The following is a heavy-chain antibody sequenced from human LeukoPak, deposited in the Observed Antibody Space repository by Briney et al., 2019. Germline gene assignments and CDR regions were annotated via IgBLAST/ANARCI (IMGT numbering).Heavy chain of an antibody. CDR1: GYTFTSYG. Sequence: ASVKVSCKASGYTFTSYGISWARQAPGQGLEWMGWISAYNGNTNYAQKLQGRVTMTTDTSTSTAYMELRSLRSDDTAVYYCARVRTGDTGAWRFLEWSSYYYYGMDVWGQGTTVTVSS. D-gene: IGHD3-3*01. CDR3: ARVRTGDTGAWRFLEWSSYYYYGMDV. CDR2: ISAYNGNT. V-gene: IGHV1-18*01. J-gene: IGHJ6*02.